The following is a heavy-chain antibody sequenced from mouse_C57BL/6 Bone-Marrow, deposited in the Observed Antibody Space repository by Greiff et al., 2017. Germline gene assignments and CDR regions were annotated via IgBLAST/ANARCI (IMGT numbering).Heavy chain of an antibody. CDR3: ARRGRWLRSFAY. CDR2: IDPSDSYT. D-gene: IGHD2-2*01. V-gene: IGHV1-69*01. Sequence: QVQLKQPGAELVMPGASVKLSCKASGYTFTSYWMHWVKQRPGQGLEWIGEIDPSDSYTNYNQKFKGKSTLTVGKSSSTAYMQLSSLTSEDSAVYYCARRGRWLRSFAYWGQGTMVTVSA. J-gene: IGHJ3*01. CDR1: GYTFTSYW.